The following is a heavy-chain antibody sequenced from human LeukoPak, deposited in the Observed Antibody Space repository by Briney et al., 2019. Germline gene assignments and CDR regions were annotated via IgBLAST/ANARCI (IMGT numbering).Heavy chain of an antibody. CDR2: ISGSGGST. D-gene: IGHD2-2*01. CDR3: AKDPKGYCSSTSCSA. Sequence: GGSLRLSCAASGFTFSSYAMSWVRQAPGKGLEWVSAISGSGGSTYYADSVKGRFTVSRDNSKNTLYLQMNSLRAEDTAVYYCAKDPKGYCSSTSCSAWDQGPLVTVSS. CDR1: GFTFSSYA. V-gene: IGHV3-23*01. J-gene: IGHJ4*02.